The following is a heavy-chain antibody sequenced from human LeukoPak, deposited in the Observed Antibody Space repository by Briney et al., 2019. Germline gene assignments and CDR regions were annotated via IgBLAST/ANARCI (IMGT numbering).Heavy chain of an antibody. CDR2: IDEDGKTI. J-gene: IGHJ5*02. CDR3: VSDLCGGDDQ. V-gene: IGHV3-74*01. Sequence: GGSLRLSCAASGFTFNSYWMHWVRQAPGKGLVWVSRIDEDGKTIYYADSVKGRFTISRDNAKDTLYLQMSSLRDEDTAVYYCVSDLCGGDDQWGRGTLVTVSS. CDR1: GFTFNSYW. D-gene: IGHD3-3*01.